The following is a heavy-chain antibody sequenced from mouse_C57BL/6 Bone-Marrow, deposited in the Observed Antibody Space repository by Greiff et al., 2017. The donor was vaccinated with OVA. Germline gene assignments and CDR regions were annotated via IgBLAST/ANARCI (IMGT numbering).Heavy chain of an antibody. D-gene: IGHD4-1*01. CDR3: ARREANRVLAY. CDR2: IHPNSGST. Sequence: QVQLQQPGAELVKPGASVKLSCKASGYTFTSYWMHWVKQRPGQGLVWIGMIHPNSGSTNYNEKFKSKATLTVDKSTSTAYMQLSSLTSEDSAVYYCARREANRVLAYWGQGTLVTVSA. CDR1: GYTFTSYW. V-gene: IGHV1-64*01. J-gene: IGHJ3*01.